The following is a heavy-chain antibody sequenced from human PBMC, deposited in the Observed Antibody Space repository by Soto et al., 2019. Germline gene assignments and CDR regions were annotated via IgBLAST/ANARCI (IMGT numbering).Heavy chain of an antibody. V-gene: IGHV4-34*01. CDR3: GRGWRPLAYYYYYMDV. D-gene: IGHD3-3*01. J-gene: IGHJ6*03. CDR2: INHSGST. Sequence: SETLSLTCAVYGGSFSGYYWSWIRQPPGKGLEWIGEINHSGSTNYNPSLKSRVTISVDTSKNQFSLKLSSVTAADTAVYYCGRGWRPLAYYYYYMDVWGKGTTVTVSS. CDR1: GGSFSGYY.